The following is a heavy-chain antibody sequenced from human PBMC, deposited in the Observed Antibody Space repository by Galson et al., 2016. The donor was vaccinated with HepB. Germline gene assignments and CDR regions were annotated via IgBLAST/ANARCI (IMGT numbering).Heavy chain of an antibody. Sequence: SLRLSCAAPGFTFSSYAMTWVRQAPGKGLDWVSTISGSGDETNYADSVKGRFTFSRDNSKNTLYLQMTSLRAEDTAVYYCASGTTVTTSNSFWYFDLWGRGTLVTVSS. CDR2: ISGSGDET. V-gene: IGHV3-23*01. J-gene: IGHJ2*01. CDR1: GFTFSSYA. D-gene: IGHD4-17*01. CDR3: ASGTTVTTSNSFWYFDL.